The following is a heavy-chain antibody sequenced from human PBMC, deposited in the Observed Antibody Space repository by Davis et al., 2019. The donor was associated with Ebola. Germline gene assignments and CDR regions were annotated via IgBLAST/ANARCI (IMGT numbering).Heavy chain of an antibody. J-gene: IGHJ4*02. V-gene: IGHV3-23*01. CDR3: AKDHRGNWNYGVFDY. CDR2: ISGSGGST. Sequence: PGGSLRFSCAASGFTFSSYAMSWVRQAPGKGLEWVSAISGSGGSTYYADSVKGRFTISRDNSKNTLYLQMNSLRAEDTAVYYCAKDHRGNWNYGVFDYWGQGTLVTVSS. CDR1: GFTFSSYA. D-gene: IGHD1-7*01.